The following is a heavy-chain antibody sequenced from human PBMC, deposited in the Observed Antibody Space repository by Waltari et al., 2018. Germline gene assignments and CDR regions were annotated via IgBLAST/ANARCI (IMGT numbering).Heavy chain of an antibody. V-gene: IGHV3-74*02. Sequence: ELRLAESGGGLVRPGGSRSLSCVGTGSAFSTSWIHWVRQAPGKGLMWLSRIKSDGTVTFYADSVRGRFIISRNNAKSTAYLQMNSLTDDDTAIYYCATFPYAGSTDGEWGQGTQV. CDR1: GSAFSTSW. CDR2: IKSDGTVT. D-gene: IGHD1-1*01. J-gene: IGHJ4*02. CDR3: ATFPYAGSTDGE.